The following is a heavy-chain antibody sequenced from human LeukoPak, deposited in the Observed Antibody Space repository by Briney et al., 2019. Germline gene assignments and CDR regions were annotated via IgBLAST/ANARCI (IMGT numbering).Heavy chain of an antibody. CDR3: ARQIRYTYDPNWFHP. V-gene: IGHV4-39*01. D-gene: IGHD5-12*01. CDR1: GDSITATSYY. CDR2: IYYSGDT. J-gene: IGHJ5*02. Sequence: SETLSLTCSVSGDSITATSYYWAWIRQPPGKGLEWIGSIYYSGDTNYDPSLQSRVTISVDTSKNQFSLSLSSVTAADTAVYYCARQIRYTYDPNWFHPWGQGTLVTVSS.